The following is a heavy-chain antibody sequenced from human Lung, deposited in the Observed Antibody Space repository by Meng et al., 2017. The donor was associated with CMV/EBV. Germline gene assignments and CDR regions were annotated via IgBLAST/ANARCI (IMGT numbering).Heavy chain of an antibody. CDR2: ISAYNGNT. CDR3: ARVGHCSSTSCYRANWLDP. V-gene: IGHV1-18*01. D-gene: IGHD2-2*01. J-gene: IGHJ5*02. CDR1: FPSYG. Sequence: FPSYGISWVRHAPGQGLEWMGWISAYNGNTNYAQKLQGRVTMTTDTSTSTAYMELRSLRSDDTAVYYCARVGHCSSTSCYRANWLDPWGQGTLVTVSS.